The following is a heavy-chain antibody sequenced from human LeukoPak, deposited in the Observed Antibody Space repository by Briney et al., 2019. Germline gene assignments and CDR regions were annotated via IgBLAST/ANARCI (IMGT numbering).Heavy chain of an antibody. J-gene: IGHJ3*02. CDR2: ISNSGSTI. V-gene: IGHV3-11*01. CDR1: GFTFSDYY. CDR3: ASAYYYVKSGFLDAFDM. Sequence: AGGSLRLSCAASGFTFSDYYMSWIRQAPGKGLEWVSYISNSGSTIYYADSVKGRFTISRDNAKNSLYLQMNSLRAEDTALHYCASAYYYVKSGFLDAFDMWGQGTMVTVSS. D-gene: IGHD3-22*01.